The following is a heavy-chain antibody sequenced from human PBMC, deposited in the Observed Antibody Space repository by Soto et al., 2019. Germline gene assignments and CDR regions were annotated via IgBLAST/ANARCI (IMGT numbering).Heavy chain of an antibody. CDR3: ARETSLGGNRGSGSYYNMAWGYYYGMDV. D-gene: IGHD3-10*01. CDR1: GYTFTSYY. V-gene: IGHV1-46*01. CDR2: INPSGGST. J-gene: IGHJ6*02. Sequence: ASVKVSCKASGYTFTSYYMHWVRQAPGQGLEWMGIINPSGGSTSYAQKFQGRVTMTRDTSTSTVYMELSSLRAEDTAVYYCARETSLGGNRGSGSYYNMAWGYYYGMDVWGQGTTVTVS.